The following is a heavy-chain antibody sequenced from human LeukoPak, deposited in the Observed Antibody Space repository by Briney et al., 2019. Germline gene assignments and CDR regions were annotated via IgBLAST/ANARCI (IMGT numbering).Heavy chain of an antibody. CDR2: ISGSGGST. V-gene: IGHV3-23*01. CDR1: GFTFSSYA. J-gene: IGHJ4*02. Sequence: GGSLRLSCAASGFTFSSYAMSWVRQAPGKGLGWVSAISGSGGSTYYANSVKGRFTISRDNSKNTLYLQMNSLRAEDTAVYYCAKGTGSGWSWYYFDYWGQGTLVTVSS. D-gene: IGHD6-19*01. CDR3: AKGTGSGWSWYYFDY.